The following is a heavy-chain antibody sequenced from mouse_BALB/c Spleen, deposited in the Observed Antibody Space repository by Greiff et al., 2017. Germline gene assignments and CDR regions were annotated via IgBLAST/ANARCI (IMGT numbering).Heavy chain of an antibody. J-gene: IGHJ2*01. D-gene: IGHD1-1*01. CDR3: ARHDSSGFDY. Sequence: VQLQQSGGGLVKPGGSLKLSCAASGFTFSSYAMSWVRQTPEKRLEWVATISSGGSYTYYPDSVKGRFTISRDNAKNTLYLQMSSLRSEDTAMFYCARHDSSGFDYWGQGTTLTVSA. V-gene: IGHV5-9-3*01. CDR1: GFTFSSYA. CDR2: ISSGGSYT.